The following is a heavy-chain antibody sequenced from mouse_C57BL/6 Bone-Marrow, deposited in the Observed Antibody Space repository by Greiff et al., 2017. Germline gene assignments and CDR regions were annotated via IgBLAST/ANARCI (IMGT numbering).Heavy chain of an antibody. V-gene: IGHV5-12*01. CDR2: ISNGGGST. CDR3: ARRIYYDYDGTMDY. CDR1: GFTFSDYY. Sequence: EVQGVESGGGLVQPGGSLKLSCAASGFTFSDYYMYWVRQTPEKRLEWVAYISNGGGSTYYPDTVKGRFTISRDNAKNTLYLQMSRLKSEDTAMYYCARRIYYDYDGTMDYWGQGTSVTVSS. D-gene: IGHD2-4*01. J-gene: IGHJ4*01.